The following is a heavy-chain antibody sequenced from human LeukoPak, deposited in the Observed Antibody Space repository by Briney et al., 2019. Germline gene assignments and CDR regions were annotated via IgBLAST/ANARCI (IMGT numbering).Heavy chain of an antibody. D-gene: IGHD2-21*01. V-gene: IGHV3-7*01. CDR3: ARGTYYYAFNI. J-gene: IGHJ3*02. Sequence: GGSLRLSCAASGFTFSSYWMSWVRQAPGKGLEWVANIKQDGSEKYYVDSVKGRFTISRDNAKNSLYLQMNSLRAEDTAAYYCARGTYYYAFNIWGQGTMVTVSS. CDR2: IKQDGSEK. CDR1: GFTFSSYW.